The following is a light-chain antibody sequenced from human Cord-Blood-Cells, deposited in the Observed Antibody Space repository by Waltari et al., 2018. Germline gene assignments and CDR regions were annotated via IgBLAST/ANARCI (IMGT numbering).Light chain of an antibody. J-gene: IGKJ4*01. V-gene: IGKV1-33*01. CDR2: EAF. CDR3: QQYDNLPLT. Sequence: DIQMTQSPSSLSASVGDRVTITCQASQDISNYLNWDQQKPGKAPKLLIYEAFNLETGVPSRFSASGSGTDFTFTISSLQPEDIATYYCQQYDNLPLTFGGGTKVEIK. CDR1: QDISNY.